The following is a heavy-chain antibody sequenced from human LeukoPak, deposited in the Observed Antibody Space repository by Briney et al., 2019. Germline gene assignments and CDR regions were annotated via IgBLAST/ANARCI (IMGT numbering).Heavy chain of an antibody. Sequence: SETLSLTCTVSGGSISSYFWSWIRQPAGKGLEYIGHMYPSGSANYKPSLKSRVTMSVDTSRNQFSLRLSSVTAADTAVYYCARVATFYDLSGSLGDYFDYWGQGTLVTVSS. J-gene: IGHJ4*02. V-gene: IGHV4-4*07. CDR2: MYPSGSA. D-gene: IGHD3-3*01. CDR3: ARVATFYDLSGSLGDYFDY. CDR1: GGSISSYF.